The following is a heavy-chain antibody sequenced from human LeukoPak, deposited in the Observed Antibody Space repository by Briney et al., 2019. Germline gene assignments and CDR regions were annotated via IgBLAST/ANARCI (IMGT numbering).Heavy chain of an antibody. V-gene: IGHV4-59*01. CDR1: GGSFSSYY. CDR2: VYYSGTT. CDR3: AREVSGDFDY. Sequence: SETLSLTCTVSGGSFSSYYWNWIRQPPGKGLEWIGYVYYSGTTNYNPSLKSRVTISVDTSKNQFSLNLTSVTAADTAVYYCAREVSGDFDYWGQGTLVTVSS. D-gene: IGHD5/OR15-5a*01. J-gene: IGHJ4*02.